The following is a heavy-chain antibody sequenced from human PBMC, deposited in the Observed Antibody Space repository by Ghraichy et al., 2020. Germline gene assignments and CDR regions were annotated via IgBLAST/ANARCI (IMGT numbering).Heavy chain of an antibody. J-gene: IGHJ3*02. CDR3: ARARTAMVTLDAFDI. Sequence: GGSLRLSCAASGFTFSDYYMNWIRQAPGKRLEWVSYISSSGSTKYCADSVKGRFTISRDNAKNSLYLQMNSLGADDTAVYYCARARTAMVTLDAFDIWGQGTMVTVSS. CDR1: GFTFSDYY. D-gene: IGHD5-18*01. V-gene: IGHV3-11*01. CDR2: ISSSGSTK.